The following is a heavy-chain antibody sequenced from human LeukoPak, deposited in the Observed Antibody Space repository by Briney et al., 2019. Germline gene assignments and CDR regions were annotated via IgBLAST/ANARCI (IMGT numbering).Heavy chain of an antibody. CDR1: GFTFSSYW. J-gene: IGHJ6*03. Sequence: GGSLRLSCAASGFTFSSYWMHWVRQAPGKGLVWVSRINSDGSSTSYADSVKGRFTISRDNAKNTLYLQMNSLRAEGTAVYYCAKEGPYYYYYMDVWGKGTTVTVSS. CDR2: INSDGSST. V-gene: IGHV3-74*01. CDR3: AKEGPYYYYYMDV.